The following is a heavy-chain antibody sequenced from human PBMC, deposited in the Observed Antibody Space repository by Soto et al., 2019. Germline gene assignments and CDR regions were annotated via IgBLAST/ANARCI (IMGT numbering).Heavy chain of an antibody. CDR2: IYYSGST. V-gene: IGHV4-59*01. D-gene: IGHD1-26*01. J-gene: IGHJ4*02. CDR3: ARSGSYFDY. CDR1: DSANSSYY. Sequence: SETLSHTFTVGDSANSSYYWSWIRQPQGKGLEWIGYIYYSGSTNYNPSLKSRVTISVDTSKNQFSLKLSSVTAADTAVYYCARSGSYFDYWGQGTLVTVSS.